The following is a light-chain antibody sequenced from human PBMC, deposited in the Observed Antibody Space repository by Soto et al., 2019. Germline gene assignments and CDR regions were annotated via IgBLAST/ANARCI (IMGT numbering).Light chain of an antibody. V-gene: IGKV1-17*01. CDR3: LQHNSYPRT. J-gene: IGKJ1*01. CDR2: AVS. Sequence: DVQLTESPSSLSASVGEGLTSTCRVSQGIRNDLGWYQQKPGKAPKRLIYAVSSLRSGVPSRFSGSGSGTDFTLTISSLKPEDFETYYCLQHNSYPRTFGQGTKVDIK. CDR1: QGIRND.